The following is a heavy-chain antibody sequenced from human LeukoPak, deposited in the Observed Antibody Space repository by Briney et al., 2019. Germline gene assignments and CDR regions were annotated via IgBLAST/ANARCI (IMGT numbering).Heavy chain of an antibody. CDR1: GGSISGYY. J-gene: IGHJ3*02. Sequence: SETLSLTCSVSGGSISGYYWTWIRQRAGKGLEWIGRVYTSGSTHYNPSLKTRLTMSVDTSKNQFSLKLSSVTAADTAVYYCADLITGTTTAFDIWGQGTMVTVSS. CDR2: VYTSGST. CDR3: ADLITGTTTAFDI. V-gene: IGHV4-4*07. D-gene: IGHD1-7*01.